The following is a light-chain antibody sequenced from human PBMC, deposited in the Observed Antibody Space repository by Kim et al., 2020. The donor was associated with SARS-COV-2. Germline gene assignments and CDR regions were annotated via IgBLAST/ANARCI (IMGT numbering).Light chain of an antibody. Sequence: DIQMTQSPSTVSASVGERVTITCRASQSLDGWLAWYQQKPGRAPKLVIRKAFSLESGVPSRFSGSGFATEFTLNISDLQPEDSATYHCQHYNGYPISFGGGTKLEI. J-gene: IGKJ4*01. V-gene: IGKV1-5*03. CDR1: QSLDGW. CDR3: QHYNGYPIS. CDR2: KAF.